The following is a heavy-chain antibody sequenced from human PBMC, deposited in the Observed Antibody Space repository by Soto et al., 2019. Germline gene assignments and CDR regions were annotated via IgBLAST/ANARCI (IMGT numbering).Heavy chain of an antibody. CDR3: ARGSVAVAGAFDY. Sequence: SETLSLTCAVSGGSISSSNWWSWVRQPPGKGLEWIGEIYHSGSTNYNPSLKSRVTISVDKSKNQFSLKLSSVTAADTAVYYCARGSVAVAGAFDYWGQGTLVTVSS. CDR2: IYHSGST. V-gene: IGHV4-4*02. D-gene: IGHD6-19*01. CDR1: GGSISSSNW. J-gene: IGHJ4*02.